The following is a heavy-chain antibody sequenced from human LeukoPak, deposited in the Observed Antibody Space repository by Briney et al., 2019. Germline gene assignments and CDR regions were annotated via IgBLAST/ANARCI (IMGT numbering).Heavy chain of an antibody. Sequence: SETLSLTCTVSGGSISSYYWSWIRQPPGKGLEWIGYIYYSGSTNYSPSLKSRVTISVDASKNQFSLKLSSVTAADTAVYYCARRRYGDLYYFDYWGQGTLVTVSS. CDR3: ARRRYGDLYYFDY. CDR2: IYYSGST. CDR1: GGSISSYY. D-gene: IGHD4-17*01. V-gene: IGHV4-59*01. J-gene: IGHJ4*02.